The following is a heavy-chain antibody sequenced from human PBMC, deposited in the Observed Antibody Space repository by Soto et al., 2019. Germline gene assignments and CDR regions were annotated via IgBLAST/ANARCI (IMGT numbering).Heavy chain of an antibody. CDR3: ARSGDNYNVLDY. Sequence: GGSLRLSCAASGFTVSYYYMSWIRQAPGKGLEWLSYSSNSGTYTRYADSVKGRFSISRDNAKNSLYLQINSLRGEDSATYYCARSGDNYNVLDYWGQGTPVTVSS. CDR2: SSNSGTYT. V-gene: IGHV3-11*06. J-gene: IGHJ4*02. D-gene: IGHD3-10*02. CDR1: GFTVSYYY.